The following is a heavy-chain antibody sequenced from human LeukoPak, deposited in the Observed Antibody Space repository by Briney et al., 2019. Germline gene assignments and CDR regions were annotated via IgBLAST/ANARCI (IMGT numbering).Heavy chain of an antibody. J-gene: IGHJ6*02. D-gene: IGHD3-3*01. CDR2: INSDGSST. CDR3: AREGYDFWSGYDYYYGMDV. CDR1: GFTFSSYW. V-gene: IGHV3-74*01. Sequence: QPGGSLRLSCAASGFTFSSYWMHWVRQAPGKGLVWVSRINSDGSSTSYADSVKGRFTISRDNAKNTLYLQMNSLRAEDTAVYYCAREGYDFWSGYDYYYGMDVWGQGTTVTVSS.